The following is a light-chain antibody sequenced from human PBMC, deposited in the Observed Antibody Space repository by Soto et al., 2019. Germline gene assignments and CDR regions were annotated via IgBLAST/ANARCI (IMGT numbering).Light chain of an antibody. CDR3: SAYTGNLNGPV. CDR1: SSNFATNY. V-gene: IGLV1-47*01. J-gene: IGLJ7*01. CDR2: WSD. Sequence: QSALTQPPSASGTPGQRVSISCSGDSSNFATNYVHWYQQLQGAAPTLLIYWSDQRPSGVPERFSGSKTGTSASLTIIGLRPEDEAHYYCSAYTGNLNGPVFGGGTQLTVL.